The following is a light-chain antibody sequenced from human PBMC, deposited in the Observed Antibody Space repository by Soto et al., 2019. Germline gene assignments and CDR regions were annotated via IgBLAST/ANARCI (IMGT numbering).Light chain of an antibody. Sequence: EIVLTQSPGTLSFSPGERATLTCRASQSVSSSYLAWFQQKPGQAPRLPIYGASSRATGIPDRFSGSGSGTDFTLTISRLEPEDFAVYYCQQYGSSPRTFGQGTKVDIK. V-gene: IGKV3-20*01. CDR1: QSVSSSY. J-gene: IGKJ1*01. CDR3: QQYGSSPRT. CDR2: GAS.